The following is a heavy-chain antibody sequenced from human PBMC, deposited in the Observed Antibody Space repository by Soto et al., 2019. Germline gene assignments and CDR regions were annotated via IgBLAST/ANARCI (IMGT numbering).Heavy chain of an antibody. D-gene: IGHD2-21*01. J-gene: IGHJ3*01. V-gene: IGHV3-48*04. CDR1: GFTFSSYS. CDR2: ISSSSSTI. Sequence: GGSLRLSCAASGFTFSSYSMNWVRQAPGKGLEWVSYISSSSSTINYADSVKGRFTISRDNAKNSLYLQMSSLRAEDTAIYYCAREPYSKLFGAFDLWGQGTMVTVSS. CDR3: AREPYSKLFGAFDL.